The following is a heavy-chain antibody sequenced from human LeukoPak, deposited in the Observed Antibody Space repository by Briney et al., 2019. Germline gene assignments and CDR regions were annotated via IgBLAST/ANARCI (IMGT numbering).Heavy chain of an antibody. CDR3: ARDPLKGDTREAFDI. J-gene: IGHJ3*02. CDR1: GYTFTSYG. Sequence: ASVKVSCKASGYTFTSYGISWVRQAPGQGLEWMGWISAYNGNTNYAQKFQGRVTMTRDTSTSTVYMELSSLRSEDTAVYYCARDPLKGDTREAFDIWGQGTMVTVSS. V-gene: IGHV1-18*01. CDR2: ISAYNGNT.